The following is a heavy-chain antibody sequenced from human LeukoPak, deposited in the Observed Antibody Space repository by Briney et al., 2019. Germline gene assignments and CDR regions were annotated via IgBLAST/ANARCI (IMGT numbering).Heavy chain of an antibody. D-gene: IGHD6-13*01. CDR2: FDPEDGET. V-gene: IGHV1-24*01. J-gene: IGHJ5*02. CDR3: ATGQLVRLYSWFDP. Sequence: ASVKVSCKVSGYTLTELSMHWVRQAPGKGLEWMGGFDPEDGETIYAQKFQGRVTMTEDTSTDTAYMELSSLRSEDTAVYYCATGQLVRLYSWFDPWGQGTLVTVSS. CDR1: GYTLTELS.